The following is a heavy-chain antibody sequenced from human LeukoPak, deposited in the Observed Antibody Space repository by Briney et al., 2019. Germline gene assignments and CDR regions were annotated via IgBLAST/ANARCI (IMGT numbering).Heavy chain of an antibody. D-gene: IGHD4-17*01. CDR3: ARAAGDYGDYDYFYCMDV. CDR1: GYTFTGYY. V-gene: IGHV1-2*02. Sequence: ASVKVSCKASGYTFTGYYMHWVRQAPGQGLEWMGWINPTSGGTKYAQKFQGRVTMTRDTSISTAYMELNTLRSDDTAMYYCARAAGDYGDYDYFYCMDVWGKGTTVTISS. CDR2: INPTSGGT. J-gene: IGHJ6*03.